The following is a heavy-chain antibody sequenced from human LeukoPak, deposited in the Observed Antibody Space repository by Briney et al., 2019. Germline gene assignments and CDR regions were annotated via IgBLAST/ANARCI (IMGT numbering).Heavy chain of an antibody. J-gene: IGHJ4*02. CDR3: ARAGAVEVFDY. CDR1: GFTVSSNY. V-gene: IGHV3-53*01. D-gene: IGHD6-19*01. CDR2: IYSGGST. Sequence: GSLRLSCAASGFTVSSNYMSWVRQAPGKGLEWVSVIYSGGSTYYADSVKGRFTISRDNSRNTLYLQMNSLRAEDTAVYYCARAGAVEVFDYWGQGTLVTVSS.